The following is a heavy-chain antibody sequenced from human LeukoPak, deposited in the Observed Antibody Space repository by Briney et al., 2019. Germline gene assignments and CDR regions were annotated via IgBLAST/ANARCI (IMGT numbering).Heavy chain of an antibody. CDR2: IRYDGSNK. D-gene: IGHD2-21*01. Sequence: SGGSLRLSCAASAFYANYDSSRFSRQAPGKGLEWVAFIRYDGSNKYYADSVKGRFTVSRDNSQSTLYLQMNSLRVEDTAVYYCAWVIVIETAVYHYYYIHVWGKGTTVTVSS. V-gene: IGHV3-30*02. CDR3: AWVIVIETAVYHYYYIHV. J-gene: IGHJ6*03. CDR1: AFYANYDS.